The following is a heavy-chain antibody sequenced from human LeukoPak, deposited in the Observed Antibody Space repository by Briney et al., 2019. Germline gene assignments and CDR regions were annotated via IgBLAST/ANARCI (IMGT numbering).Heavy chain of an antibody. V-gene: IGHV3-23*01. CDR2: ISSSAGST. J-gene: IGHJ4*02. CDR1: GFTFSSYC. Sequence: GGSLRLSCVASGFTFSSYCMTWVRQAPGKGPEGVSVISSSAGSTYYADSVKGRFTISRDNSKNTLYLQMNSLRAEDTAVYYCAKGSGRGYSYGLEYWGQGTLVTVSS. CDR3: AKGSGRGYSYGLEY. D-gene: IGHD5-18*01.